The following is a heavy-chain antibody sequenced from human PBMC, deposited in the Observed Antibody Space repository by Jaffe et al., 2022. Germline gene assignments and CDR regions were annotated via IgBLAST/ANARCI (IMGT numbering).Heavy chain of an antibody. D-gene: IGHD1-26*01. Sequence: QVQLQESGPGLVKPSETLSLTCAVSGYSISSGYYWGWIRQPPGKGLEWIGSIYHSGSTYYNPSLKSRVTISVDTSKNQFSLKLSSVTAADTAVYYCARESWEYSGSYYFPTPFDYWGQGTLVTVSS. J-gene: IGHJ4*02. V-gene: IGHV4-38-2*02. CDR2: IYHSGST. CDR1: GYSISSGYY. CDR3: ARESWEYSGSYYFPTPFDY.